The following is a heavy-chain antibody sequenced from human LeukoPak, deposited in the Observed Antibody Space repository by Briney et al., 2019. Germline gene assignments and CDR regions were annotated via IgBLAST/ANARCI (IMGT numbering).Heavy chain of an antibody. CDR1: GFTFSSYS. D-gene: IGHD2-15*01. CDR2: ISTSSIYI. CDR3: AKGVVVVAAKYYFDY. J-gene: IGHJ4*02. V-gene: IGHV3-21*04. Sequence: GGSLRLSCAASGFTFSSYSMNWVRQAPGKGLEWVSFISTSSIYIYYADSVKGRFTISRDNAKNSLYLQMNSLRAEDTAVYYCAKGVVVVAAKYYFDYWGQGTLVTVSS.